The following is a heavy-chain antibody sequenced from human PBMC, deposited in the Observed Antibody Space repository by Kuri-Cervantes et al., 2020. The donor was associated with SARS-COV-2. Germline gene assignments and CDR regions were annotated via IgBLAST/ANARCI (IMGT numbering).Heavy chain of an antibody. Sequence: GGSLRLSCAASGFTFSSYAMSWVRQAPGKGLEWVSAISGSGGSTYYADSVKGRFTISRDNAKNSLYLQMNSLRAEDTAVYYCARDPDWGGNYWGQGTLVTVSS. J-gene: IGHJ4*02. D-gene: IGHD7-27*01. CDR2: ISGSGGST. CDR3: ARDPDWGGNY. V-gene: IGHV3-23*01. CDR1: GFTFSSYA.